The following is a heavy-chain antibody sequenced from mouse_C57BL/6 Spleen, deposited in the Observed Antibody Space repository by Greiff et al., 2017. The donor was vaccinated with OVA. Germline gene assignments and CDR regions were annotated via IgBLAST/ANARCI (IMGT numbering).Heavy chain of an antibody. Sequence: VQLQQSGAELVRPGASVKLSCKASGYTFTDYYINWVKQRPGQGLEWIARIYPGSGNTYYNEKFKGKATLTAVKSSSTAYMELSSLTSEDSAVYFCARCFNYYGSSWYFDVWGTGTTVNVSS. J-gene: IGHJ1*03. CDR2: IYPGSGNT. V-gene: IGHV1-76*01. CDR3: ARCFNYYGSSWYFDV. CDR1: GYTFTDYY. D-gene: IGHD1-1*01.